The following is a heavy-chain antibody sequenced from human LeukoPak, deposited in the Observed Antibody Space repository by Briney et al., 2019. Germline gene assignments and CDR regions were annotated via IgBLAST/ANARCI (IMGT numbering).Heavy chain of an antibody. CDR3: ARGIGTSYESSRDAFDI. Sequence: SETLSLTCTVSAGSINSDDYYWSWIRQPAGKGLEWIGRIYSPGTNYNYNPSLKSRVTISIDTSKDQFSLKLTSVTAGDTAVYYCARGIGTSYESSRDAFDIWGQGTMVTVSS. CDR1: AGSINSDDYY. V-gene: IGHV4-61*02. D-gene: IGHD3-22*01. CDR2: IYSPGTN. J-gene: IGHJ3*02.